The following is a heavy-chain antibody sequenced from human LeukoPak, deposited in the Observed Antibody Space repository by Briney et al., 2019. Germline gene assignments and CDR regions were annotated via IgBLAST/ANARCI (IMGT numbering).Heavy chain of an antibody. V-gene: IGHV3-30*18. J-gene: IGHJ4*02. CDR3: AKDREVVTAIDY. Sequence: GRSLRLSCAASGFTFSSYGMHWVRQAPGKGLEWVAVISYDGSNKYYADSVKGRFTISRDNSKNTLYLQMNSLRAEDTAVYYCAKDREVVTAIDYWGQGTLVTVSS. CDR2: ISYDGSNK. CDR1: GFTFSSYG. D-gene: IGHD2-21*02.